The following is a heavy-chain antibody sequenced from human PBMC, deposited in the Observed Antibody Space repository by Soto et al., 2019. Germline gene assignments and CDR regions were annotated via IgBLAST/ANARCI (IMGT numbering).Heavy chain of an antibody. J-gene: IGHJ4*02. CDR3: AHRPYGDYPIDY. CDR2: SYWDDDK. CDR1: GFSLNTSGLG. D-gene: IGHD4-17*01. V-gene: IGHV2-5*02. Sequence: QITLKESGPTLVKPTQTLTLTFTFSGFSLNTSGLGVGWLRPPPGKALEWLALSYWDDDKRYSPSLKGTLTITKVTSKNHVVLTMTNMDPVDTGTYYGAHRPYGDYPIDYWGQGTLVTVSS.